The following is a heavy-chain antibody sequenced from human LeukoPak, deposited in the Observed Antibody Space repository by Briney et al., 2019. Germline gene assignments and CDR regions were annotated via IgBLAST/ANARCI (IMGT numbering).Heavy chain of an antibody. Sequence: PSETLSLTCTVSGDSINSSNSYWGWVRQPPGKAWEWIATIFYSGSTFYNPSLKSRVTVSLDTSKTQFSLRLRSVTAADTAVYYCARVFRFSHFDYWGEGTLVTVSS. V-gene: IGHV4-39*07. J-gene: IGHJ4*02. D-gene: IGHD3-3*01. CDR1: GDSINSSNSY. CDR3: ARVFRFSHFDY. CDR2: IFYSGST.